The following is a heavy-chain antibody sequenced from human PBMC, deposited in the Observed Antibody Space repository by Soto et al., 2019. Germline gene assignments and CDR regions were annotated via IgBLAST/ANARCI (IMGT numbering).Heavy chain of an antibody. Sequence: SETLCLTSTVSGGSISSSSDYWGWIRQPPGKGLEWIGSIYYSGSTYYNPSLKSRVTISVDTSKNQFSLKLSSVTAADTAVYYCAIHPYGDIDAFDIWGQGTMVTVSS. J-gene: IGHJ3*02. CDR1: GGSISSSSDY. D-gene: IGHD4-17*01. CDR3: AIHPYGDIDAFDI. CDR2: IYYSGST. V-gene: IGHV4-39*01.